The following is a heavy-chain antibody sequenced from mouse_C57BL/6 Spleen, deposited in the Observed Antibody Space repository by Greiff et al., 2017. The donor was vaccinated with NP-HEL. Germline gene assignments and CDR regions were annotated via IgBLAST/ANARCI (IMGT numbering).Heavy chain of an antibody. CDR1: GYTFTSYW. CDR2: IYPGSGST. D-gene: IGHD1-1*01. Sequence: VQLQQPGAELVKPGASVKMSCKASGYTFTSYWITWVKQRPGQGLEWIGDIYPGSGSTNYNEKFKSKATLTVDTSSSTAYMQLSSLTSEDSAVYYCARQGLRVVAHYYAMDYWGQGTSVTVSS. J-gene: IGHJ4*01. V-gene: IGHV1-55*01. CDR3: ARQGLRVVAHYYAMDY.